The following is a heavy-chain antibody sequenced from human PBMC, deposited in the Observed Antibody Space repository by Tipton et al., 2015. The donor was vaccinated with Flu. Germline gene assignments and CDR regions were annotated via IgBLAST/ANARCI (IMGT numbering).Heavy chain of an antibody. CDR1: GDSIGSGYC. Sequence: TLSLTCSVSGDSIGSGYCWGWVRQPPGKGLDWIGNICHSGNTYYNPSLKSRITISVDTAKNQFSQRLSSVTAADTAVYYCARSTYYYGSGSSDYWGQGTLVTVSS. V-gene: IGHV4-38-2*01. D-gene: IGHD3-10*01. J-gene: IGHJ4*02. CDR3: ARSTYYYGSGSSDY. CDR2: ICHSGNT.